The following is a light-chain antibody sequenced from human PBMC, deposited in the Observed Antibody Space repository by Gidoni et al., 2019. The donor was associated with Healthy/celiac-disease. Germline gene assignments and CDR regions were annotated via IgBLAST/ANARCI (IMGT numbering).Light chain of an antibody. V-gene: IGKV1-39*01. J-gene: IGKJ4*01. CDR3: QQCYSTPPT. CDR1: QSISSY. Sequence: DIQIIPSPSSLSASVGDRVTITCRASQSISSYLNWYQQKPGKAPKLLIYAASSLQSGVPSRFSGSGSGTDFTLTISSLQPEDFATYYCQQCYSTPPTFGGGTKVEIK. CDR2: AAS.